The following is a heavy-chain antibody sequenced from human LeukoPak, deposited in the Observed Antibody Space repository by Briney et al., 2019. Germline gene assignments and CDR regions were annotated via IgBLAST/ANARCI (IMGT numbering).Heavy chain of an antibody. J-gene: IGHJ4*02. CDR3: ARGSGDFWVTYSATPLDY. Sequence: GGSMRLSCAASAFTFSSYSMNWDRQAPGKGLEWDSSISSRSSYIYYADSVKGRFTISRDNAKNSLYLQMNSLRAEDTAVYYCARGSGDFWVTYSATPLDYWGRGSLVTVSS. CDR2: ISSRSSYI. CDR1: AFTFSSYS. V-gene: IGHV3-21*01. D-gene: IGHD3-3*01.